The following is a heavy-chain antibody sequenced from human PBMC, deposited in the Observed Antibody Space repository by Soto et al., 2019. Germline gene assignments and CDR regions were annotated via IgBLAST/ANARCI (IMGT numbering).Heavy chain of an antibody. CDR1: GGSISSGGYS. D-gene: IGHD3-22*01. V-gene: IGHV4-61*08. Sequence: SETLSLTCAVSGGSISSGGYSWSWIRQPPGKGLEWIGYIYYSGSTNYNPSLKSRVTISVDTSKNQFSLKLSSVTAADTAVYYCARLNWDSSDDAFDIWGQGTMVTVSS. CDR2: IYYSGST. CDR3: ARLNWDSSDDAFDI. J-gene: IGHJ3*02.